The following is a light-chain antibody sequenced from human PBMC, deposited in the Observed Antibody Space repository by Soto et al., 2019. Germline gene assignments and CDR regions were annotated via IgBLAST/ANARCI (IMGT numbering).Light chain of an antibody. CDR1: QSVSSTY. CDR3: QQYGSAPGR. Sequence: EIVLTQSPGTLSLSPGERATLSCRASQSVSSTYLAWYQQKPGQAPRLLIYGASSRATDIPDRFSGSGSGTDFTLTISRLEPEDVAVYYCQQYGSAPGRFGQGTKVEIK. V-gene: IGKV3-20*01. J-gene: IGKJ1*01. CDR2: GAS.